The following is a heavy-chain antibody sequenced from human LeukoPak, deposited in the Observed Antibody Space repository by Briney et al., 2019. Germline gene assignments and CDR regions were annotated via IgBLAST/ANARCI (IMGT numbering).Heavy chain of an antibody. V-gene: IGHV4-59*08. Sequence: SETLSLTCTVSGGSISSYYWSWIRQPPGKGLEWIGYIYYSGSTNYNPSLKSRVTISVDTSKNQFSLKLSSVTAADTAVYYCARSDIAVAGTLPLYYFDYWGQGTLVTVSS. CDR3: ARSDIAVAGTLPLYYFDY. CDR1: GGSISSYY. D-gene: IGHD6-19*01. J-gene: IGHJ4*02. CDR2: IYYSGST.